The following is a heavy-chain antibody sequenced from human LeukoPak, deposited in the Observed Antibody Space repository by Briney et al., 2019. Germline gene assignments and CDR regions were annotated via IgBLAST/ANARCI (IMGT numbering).Heavy chain of an antibody. CDR1: GFTFSRFG. Sequence: PGGSLRLSCAASGFTFSRFGMHWVRQAPGKGLEWVAVIWYDGSNKYYADSVKGRFTISRDNSKNTLYLQMNSLRAEDTAVYYCARSDSSGHFDPWGQGTLVTVSS. J-gene: IGHJ5*02. CDR2: IWYDGSNK. CDR3: ARSDSSGHFDP. V-gene: IGHV3-33*08. D-gene: IGHD6-19*01.